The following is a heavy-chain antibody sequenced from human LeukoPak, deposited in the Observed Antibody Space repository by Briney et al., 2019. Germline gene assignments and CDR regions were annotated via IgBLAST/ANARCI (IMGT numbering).Heavy chain of an antibody. Sequence: SETLSLTCTVSGGSFISYYWSWIRQPPGKALEWIGYIYYSGSTDHSTNYKSSLRSRVTISGDTSKNQFSLKLSSVTAADTAVYYCARHHDYWGQGTLVTVSS. CDR3: ARHHDY. CDR1: GGSFISYY. V-gene: IGHV4-59*01. CDR2: IYYSGSTDHST. J-gene: IGHJ4*02.